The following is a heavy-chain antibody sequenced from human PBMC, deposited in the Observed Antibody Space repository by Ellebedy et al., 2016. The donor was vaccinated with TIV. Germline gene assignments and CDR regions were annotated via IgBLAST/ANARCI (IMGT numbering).Heavy chain of an antibody. Sequence: ASVKVSCXASGYTFTSYAMHWVRLAPGQRLEWMGWIRGGNGNTKYSQKFQDRLTLTRDTSATTVYMELSSLRSEDTAVYYCAREVWVLNWFDPWGQGTLVTVSS. CDR1: GYTFTSYA. D-gene: IGHD1-14*01. V-gene: IGHV1-3*01. CDR2: IRGGNGNT. CDR3: AREVWVLNWFDP. J-gene: IGHJ5*02.